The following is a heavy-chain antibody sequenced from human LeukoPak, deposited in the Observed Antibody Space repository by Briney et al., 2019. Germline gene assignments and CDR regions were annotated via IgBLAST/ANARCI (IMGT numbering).Heavy chain of an antibody. V-gene: IGHV4-59*01. CDR3: ARSRSGYVYYFDY. CDR1: GGSISSYY. J-gene: IGHJ4*02. CDR2: IYYSGST. D-gene: IGHD5-12*01. Sequence: SSETLSLTCTVSGGSISSYYWSWIRQPPGKGLEWIGYIYYSGSTNYNPSLESRVTISVDTSKNQFSLKLSSVTAADTAVYYCARSRSGYVYYFDYWGQGTLVTVSS.